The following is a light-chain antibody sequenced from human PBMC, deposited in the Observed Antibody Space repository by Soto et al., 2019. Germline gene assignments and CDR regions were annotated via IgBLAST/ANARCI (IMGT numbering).Light chain of an antibody. CDR2: KAS. CDR3: QQYNTYST. Sequence: DIQMTQSPSILSASVGDRVTISCRASQSISSWLAWYQQKPGEAPNLLIHKASHLESGVPSRFSGSGSGTEFTLTISSLQPDDFATYYCQQYNTYSTFGQGTRLEIK. V-gene: IGKV1-5*03. CDR1: QSISSW. J-gene: IGKJ5*01.